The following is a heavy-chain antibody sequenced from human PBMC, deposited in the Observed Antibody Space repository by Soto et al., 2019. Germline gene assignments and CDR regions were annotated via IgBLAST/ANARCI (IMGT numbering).Heavy chain of an antibody. V-gene: IGHV1-8*01. D-gene: IGHD3-10*01. J-gene: IGHJ6*03. CDR2: MNPNSGNT. CDR3: ARGHLWFGELDYYYYYMDV. CDR1: GYTFTSYD. Sequence: ASVKVSCKASGYTFTSYDINWVRQATGQGLEWMGWMNPNSGNTGYAQKFQGRVTMTRNTSISTAYMELSSLRSEDTAVYYCARGHLWFGELDYYYYYMDVWGKGTTVTVSS.